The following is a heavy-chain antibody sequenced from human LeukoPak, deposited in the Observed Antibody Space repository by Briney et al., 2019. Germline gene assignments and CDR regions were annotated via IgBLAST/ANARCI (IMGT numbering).Heavy chain of an antibody. CDR3: ARDANYYGSGSFWFDP. CDR1: GGSFSGYY. V-gene: IGHV4-34*01. Sequence: PPETLSLTCAVYGGSFSGYYWSWIRQPPGKGLEWIGEINHSGSTNYNPSLKSRVTISVDTSKNQFSLKLSSVTAADTAVYYCARDANYYGSGSFWFDPWGQGTLVTVSS. D-gene: IGHD3-10*01. J-gene: IGHJ5*02. CDR2: INHSGST.